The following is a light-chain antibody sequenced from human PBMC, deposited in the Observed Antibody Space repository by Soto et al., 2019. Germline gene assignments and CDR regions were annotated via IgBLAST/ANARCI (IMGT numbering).Light chain of an antibody. V-gene: IGKV3-20*01. Sequence: EIVLTQSPGTLSLSPGERATLSCRASQSVSSGYLAWYQQKPAQAPRLLIYGASSKATGIPDRFSGSGYGTDFTLTISRLEPEDFAVYYCQQYGSSPRTFGQGTRLEMK. CDR3: QQYGSSPRT. CDR2: GAS. CDR1: QSVSSGY. J-gene: IGKJ5*01.